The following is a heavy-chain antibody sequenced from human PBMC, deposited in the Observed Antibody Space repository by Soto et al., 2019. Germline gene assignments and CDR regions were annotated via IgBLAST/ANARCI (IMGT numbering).Heavy chain of an antibody. J-gene: IGHJ4*02. D-gene: IGHD4-17*01. CDR2: ISANGDNV. Sequence: SGFTVDDYAMHWVRQAPGKGLEWVSGISANGDNVDYADSVKGRFTVSRDNAKNSLFLQMNSLRPEDTALYYCAKDMKWGGMTTIHYFDSWGQGTQVTVS. CDR3: AKDMKWGGMTTIHYFDS. CDR1: GFTVDDYA. V-gene: IGHV3-9*01.